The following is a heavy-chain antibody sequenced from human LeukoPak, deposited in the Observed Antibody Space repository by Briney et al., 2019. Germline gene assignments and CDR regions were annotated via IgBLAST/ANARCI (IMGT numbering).Heavy chain of an antibody. CDR1: GFTFSSYG. D-gene: IGHD3-22*01. CDR3: ARVNYYDSSGIDY. J-gene: IGHJ4*02. Sequence: GGSLRLSCAASGFTFSSYGMHWVRRAPGKGLEWVAVIWYDGSNKYYADSVKGRFTISRYNSKNTLYLQMNSLRAEDTAVYYCARVNYYDSSGIDYWGQGTLVTVSS. V-gene: IGHV3-33*01. CDR2: IWYDGSNK.